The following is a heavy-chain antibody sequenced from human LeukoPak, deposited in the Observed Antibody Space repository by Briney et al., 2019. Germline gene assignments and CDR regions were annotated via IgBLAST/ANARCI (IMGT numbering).Heavy chain of an antibody. CDR1: GGSISSGSYY. CDR3: AKGYGASGY. V-gene: IGHV4-61*02. D-gene: IGHD4-17*01. J-gene: IGHJ4*02. CDR2: IYTSGST. Sequence: SQTLSLTCTVSGGSISSGSYYWSWIRQPAGKGLEWIGRIYTSGSTNYNPSPKSRVTISVDTSKNQFSLKLSSVTAADTAVYYCAKGYGASGYWGQGTLVTVSS.